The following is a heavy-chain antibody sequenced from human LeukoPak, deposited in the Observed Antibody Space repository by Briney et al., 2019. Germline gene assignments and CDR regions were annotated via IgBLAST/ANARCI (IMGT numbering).Heavy chain of an antibody. CDR3: SRDMVRETLMYWFDP. CDR1: GASINGYF. D-gene: IGHD3-10*01. V-gene: IGHV4-4*07. Sequence: PSGTLSLTCTVSGASINGYFWSWIRQTDGGGLEWIGRIYGSGSSNYNPSFESRVTVSSDTSKNQFSLELRSVTAADTAVYYCSRDMVRETLMYWFDPWGPGIVVTVSS. J-gene: IGHJ5*02. CDR2: IYGSGSS.